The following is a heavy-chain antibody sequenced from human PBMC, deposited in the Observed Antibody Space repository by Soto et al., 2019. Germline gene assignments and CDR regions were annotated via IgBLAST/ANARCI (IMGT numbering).Heavy chain of an antibody. V-gene: IGHV4-31*03. Sequence: LSLTCTVSGGSISSGGYYWSWIRQLPGKGLEWIGNIYYSGSTYNNPSLKSRVIISVDTSKNRFSLKLSSVTAADTAVYYCARDKEYCSGGSCYRSFDYWGLGTLVTVSS. CDR3: ARDKEYCSGGSCYRSFDY. CDR2: IYYSGST. D-gene: IGHD2-15*01. J-gene: IGHJ4*02. CDR1: GGSISSGGYY.